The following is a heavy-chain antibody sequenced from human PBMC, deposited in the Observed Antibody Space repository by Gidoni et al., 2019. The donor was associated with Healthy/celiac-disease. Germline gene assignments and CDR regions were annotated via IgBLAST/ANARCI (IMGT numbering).Heavy chain of an antibody. J-gene: IGHJ4*02. CDR1: GYTFTSYD. Sequence: QVQLVQSGAEVKKPGASVKVSCKASGYTFTSYDINWVRQATGQGLEWMGWMNPNSGNTGYAQKFQGRVTMTRNTSIRTAYMELSSLRSEDTAVYYCAIRYSSSWYYFDYWGQGTLVTVSS. D-gene: IGHD6-13*01. V-gene: IGHV1-8*01. CDR2: MNPNSGNT. CDR3: AIRYSSSWYYFDY.